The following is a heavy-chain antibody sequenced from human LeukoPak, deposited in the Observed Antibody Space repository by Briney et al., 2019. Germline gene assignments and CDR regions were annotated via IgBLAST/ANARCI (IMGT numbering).Heavy chain of an antibody. J-gene: IGHJ4*02. D-gene: IGHD6-6*01. CDR3: ARAEEYSSSSPFGY. V-gene: IGHV1-69*13. Sequence: ASVKVSCTASGGTFSSYAISWVRQAPGQGLEWMRGIIPIFGTANYAQKFQGRVTITADESTSTAYMELSSLRSEDTAVYYCARAEEYSSSSPFGYWGQGTLVTVSS. CDR1: GGTFSSYA. CDR2: IIPIFGTA.